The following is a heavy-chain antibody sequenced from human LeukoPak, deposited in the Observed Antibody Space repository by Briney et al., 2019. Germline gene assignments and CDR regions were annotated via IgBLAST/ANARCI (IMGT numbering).Heavy chain of an antibody. V-gene: IGHV3-21*01. CDR2: ITSSSYI. D-gene: IGHD6-13*01. Sequence: GGSLRLSCAASGFTFSSYSMNWVRQAPGKGLEWVSCITSSSYINYADSVKGRFTISRDNAKNSLYLQINSLRAEDTAVYYCARVEAAAIYWYFDLWGRGTQVTLSS. J-gene: IGHJ2*01. CDR3: ARVEAAAIYWYFDL. CDR1: GFTFSSYS.